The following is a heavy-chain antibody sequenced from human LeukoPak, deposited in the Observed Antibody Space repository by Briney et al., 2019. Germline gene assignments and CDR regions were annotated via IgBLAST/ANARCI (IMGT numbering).Heavy chain of an antibody. V-gene: IGHV4-59*01. CDR2: IHYSGST. CDR1: GGSISNYY. D-gene: IGHD2-15*01. J-gene: IGHJ3*02. CDR3: ARRGYCSGGSCYSHWWSAFDI. Sequence: PSETLSLTCTVSGGSISNYYWSWIRQPPGKGLEWIGYIHYSGSTNYNPSLKSRVTMSVDTSKNQFSLKLSSMTAADTAVYYCARRGYCSGGSCYSHWWSAFDIWGQGTMVTVSS.